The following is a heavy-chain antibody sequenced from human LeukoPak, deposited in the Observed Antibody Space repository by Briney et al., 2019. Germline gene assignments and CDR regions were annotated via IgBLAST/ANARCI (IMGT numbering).Heavy chain of an antibody. CDR2: ISSSSSYI. D-gene: IGHD5-18*01. CDR3: ALGYSYGARFDY. J-gene: IGHJ4*02. V-gene: IGHV3-21*01. CDR1: GFTFSSYS. Sequence: GGSLRLSCAASGFTFSSYSMNWVRQAPGKGLGWVSSISSSSSYIYYADSVKGRFTISRDNAKNSLYLQMNSLRAEDTAVYYCALGYSYGARFDYWGQGTLVTVSS.